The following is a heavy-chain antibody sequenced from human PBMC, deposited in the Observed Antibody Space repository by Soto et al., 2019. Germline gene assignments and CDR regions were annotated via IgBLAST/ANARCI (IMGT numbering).Heavy chain of an antibody. CDR1: GYTLTELS. CDR2: FDPEDGET. J-gene: IGHJ6*02. Sequence: ASVKVSCEVSGYTLTELSMHWVRQAPGKGLEWMGGFDPEDGETIYAQKFQGRVTMTEDTSTDTAYMELSSLRSEDTAVYYCATVRVYSGSALLYYYYGMDVWGQGTTVTVSS. V-gene: IGHV1-24*01. CDR3: ATVRVYSGSALLYYYYGMDV. D-gene: IGHD1-26*01.